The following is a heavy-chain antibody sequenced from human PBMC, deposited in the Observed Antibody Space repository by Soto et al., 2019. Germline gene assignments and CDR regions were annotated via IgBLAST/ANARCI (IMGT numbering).Heavy chain of an antibody. CDR3: ARIPHRYDALTGPGY. V-gene: IGHV3-23*01. CDR2: ISGSGGGT. D-gene: IGHD3-9*01. CDR1: GFTFGNYA. Sequence: WGALGVSCVPSGFTFGNYAMTWVRQAPGKGLDCVSRISGSGGGTYYADSAKGRFTISRDNSENTLYLQLNSLRVEDTAIYYCARIPHRYDALTGPGYWGQGAMVTVSS. J-gene: IGHJ4*02.